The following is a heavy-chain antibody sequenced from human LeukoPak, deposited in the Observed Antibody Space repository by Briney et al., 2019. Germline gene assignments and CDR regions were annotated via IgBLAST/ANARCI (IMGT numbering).Heavy chain of an antibody. J-gene: IGHJ6*02. CDR2: IIPIFGTA. D-gene: IGHD1-26*01. Sequence: SVKVSCKASGGTFSSYAISRVRQAPGQGLEWMGGIIPIFGTANYAQKFQGRVTMTRDTSISTAYMELSRLRSDDTAVYYCARDRRGDRRYWGLVGAGGNYYYYGMDVWGQGTTVTVSS. CDR3: ARDRRGDRRYWGLVGAGGNYYYYGMDV. CDR1: GGTFSSYA. V-gene: IGHV1-69*05.